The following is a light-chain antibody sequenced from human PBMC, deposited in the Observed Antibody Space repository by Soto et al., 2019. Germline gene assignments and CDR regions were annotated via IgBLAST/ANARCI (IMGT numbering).Light chain of an antibody. CDR2: AAA. Sequence: DIQMTQSPSSLSASVGDRVTITRQASQSIRLYLNWYQQKPGKAPKLLIYAAASLQSGVPSRFFGSGSGTDVTLTISSLQPEDFATYYCQQSYNTPRTFGQGTKVDI. J-gene: IGKJ1*01. V-gene: IGKV1-39*01. CDR3: QQSYNTPRT. CDR1: QSIRLY.